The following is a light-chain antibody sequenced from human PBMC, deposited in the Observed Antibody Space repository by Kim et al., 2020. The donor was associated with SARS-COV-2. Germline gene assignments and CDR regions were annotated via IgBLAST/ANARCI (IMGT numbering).Light chain of an antibody. Sequence: VSPGQTASITLSGDKLGDRYVCWYQQKPGQSPVVVIYQDTARPSGIPERFSGSNSGNTATLTISGTQAMDEADYYCQAWDSSTVVFGGGTQLTVL. J-gene: IGLJ2*01. V-gene: IGLV3-1*01. CDR2: QDT. CDR1: KLGDRY. CDR3: QAWDSSTVV.